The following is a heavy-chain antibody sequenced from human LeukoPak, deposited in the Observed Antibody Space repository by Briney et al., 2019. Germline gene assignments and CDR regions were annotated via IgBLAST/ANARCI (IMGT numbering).Heavy chain of an antibody. CDR2: INPNSGGT. CDR1: GYTFTGYY. J-gene: IGHJ4*02. CDR3: ARDDTEVSFDY. V-gene: IGHV1-2*06. Sequence: GASVKVSCKASGYTFTGYYMHWVRQAPGQGLEWMGRINPNSGGTNYAQKCQGRVTMTRDTSISTAYMELSRLRSDDTAVYYCARDDTEVSFDYWGQGTLVTVSS.